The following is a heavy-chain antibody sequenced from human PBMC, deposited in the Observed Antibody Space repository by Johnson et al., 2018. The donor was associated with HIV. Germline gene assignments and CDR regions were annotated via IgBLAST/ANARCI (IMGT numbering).Heavy chain of an antibody. D-gene: IGHD1-26*01. CDR3: ARRSWAFDAFDI. Sequence: QVQLVESGGGVVQPGRSLRLSCAASGFTFSSYAMHWVRQAPGKGLEWVAVIWYDGSNKYYADSVKGRFTISRDNSKNTLYLQMNSLRAEDTAVYYCARRSWAFDAFDIWGQGTMVTFSS. CDR2: IWYDGSNK. CDR1: GFTFSSYA. J-gene: IGHJ3*02. V-gene: IGHV3-33*08.